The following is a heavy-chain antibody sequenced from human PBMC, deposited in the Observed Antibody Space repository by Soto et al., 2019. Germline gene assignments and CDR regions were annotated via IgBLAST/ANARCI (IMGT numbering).Heavy chain of an antibody. D-gene: IGHD5-12*01. V-gene: IGHV1-18*01. J-gene: IGHJ4*02. CDR3: ARAIVATTGFDY. CDR1: GYTFSRYG. CDR2: ISAYNGNT. Sequence: ASVKVSCKASGYTFSRYGISWVRQAPGQGLEWMGWISAYNGNTNYAQKLQGRVTMTTDTSTSTAYMELRSLRSDDTAVYYCARAIVATTGFDYWGQGTLVTVSS.